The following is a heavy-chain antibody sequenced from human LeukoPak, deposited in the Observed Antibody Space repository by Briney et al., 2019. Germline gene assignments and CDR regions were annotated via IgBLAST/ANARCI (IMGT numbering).Heavy chain of an antibody. CDR1: GYTLTGHY. CDR2: INPNSGGT. V-gene: IGHV1-2*02. CDR3: ARDAYGLGSYPDY. J-gene: IGHJ4*02. Sequence: ASVKVSCKASGYTLTGHYIHWVRQAPGQGLEWMGWINPNSGGTTYAQKFQGRVTMTRDTSISTAFMELTRLRSDDTAVYYCARDAYGLGSYPDYWGQGTLVTVSS. D-gene: IGHD3-10*01.